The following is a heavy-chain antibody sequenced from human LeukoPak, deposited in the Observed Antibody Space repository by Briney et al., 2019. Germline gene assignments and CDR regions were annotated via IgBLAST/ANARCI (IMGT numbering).Heavy chain of an antibody. CDR3: AKGLYGGNSVYFDY. V-gene: IGHV3-23*01. J-gene: IGHJ4*02. Sequence: PGGSLRLSCAASGFTFSSYGMSWVRQAPGKGLEWVSAISGSGGSTYYADSVKGRFTISRDNSKNTLYLQMNSLRAEDTAVYYCAKGLYGGNSVYFDYWGQGTLVTVSS. CDR1: GFTFSSYG. D-gene: IGHD4-23*01. CDR2: ISGSGGST.